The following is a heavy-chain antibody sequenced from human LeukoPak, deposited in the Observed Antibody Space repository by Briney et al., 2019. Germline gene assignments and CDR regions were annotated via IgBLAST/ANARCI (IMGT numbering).Heavy chain of an antibody. CDR3: ARGLYDYVWGSYRYTRKENNWFDP. D-gene: IGHD3-16*02. V-gene: IGHV4-34*01. Sequence: HPSETLSLTCAVYGGSFSGYYWSWIRQPPGKGLEWIGEINHSGSTNYNPSLKSRVTISVDTSKNQFSLKLSSVTAADTAVYYCARGLYDYVWGSYRYTRKENNWFDPWGRGTLVTVSS. CDR2: INHSGST. CDR1: GGSFSGYY. J-gene: IGHJ5*02.